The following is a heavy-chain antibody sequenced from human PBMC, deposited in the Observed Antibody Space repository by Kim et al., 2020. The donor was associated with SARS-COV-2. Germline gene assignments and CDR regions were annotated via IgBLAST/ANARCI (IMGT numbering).Heavy chain of an antibody. CDR1: GFSFGDYA. Sequence: GGSLRLSCVASGFSFGDYAIHWVRQVPGKGLEWVAGVGWNGVSVGYADSVKGRFTISRDNAKNSLYVQMNSLKPDDTALYYCAKAAFQYSGANDAFDLWGHGTMVTVSS. V-gene: IGHV3-9*01. CDR2: VGWNGVSV. D-gene: IGHD2-21*01. J-gene: IGHJ3*01. CDR3: AKAAFQYSGANDAFDL.